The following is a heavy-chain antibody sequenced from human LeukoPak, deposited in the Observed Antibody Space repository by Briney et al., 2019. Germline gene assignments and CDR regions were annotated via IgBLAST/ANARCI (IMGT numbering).Heavy chain of an antibody. CDR3: GTDNYDTTVYYYYAMVV. V-gene: IGHV4-30-4*01. CDR1: GGSISSGDYY. J-gene: IGHJ6*02. CDR2: IYYSGST. D-gene: IGHD3-9*01. Sequence: SETLSLTCTVSGGSISSGDYYWGWIRQPPGKGLEWIGYIYYSGSTYYNPSLKRRVTITVDTSKNQFSLKLSPVTAADTAAYYCGTDNYDTTVYYYYAMVVWGQGTTVTVSS.